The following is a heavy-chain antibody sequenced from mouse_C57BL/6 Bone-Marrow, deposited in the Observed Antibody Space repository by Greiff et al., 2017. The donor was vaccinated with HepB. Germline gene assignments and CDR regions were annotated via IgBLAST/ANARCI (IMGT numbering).Heavy chain of an antibody. CDR2: IYPRSGNT. CDR3: ARRDYDFSY. V-gene: IGHV1-81*01. D-gene: IGHD2-4*01. CDR1: GYTFTSYG. J-gene: IGHJ3*01. Sequence: VNVVESGAELARPGASVKLSCKASGYTFTSYGISWVKQRTGQGLEWIGEIYPRSGNTYYNEKFKGKATLTADKSSSTAYMELRSLTSEDSAVYFCARRDYDFSYWGQGTLVTVSA.